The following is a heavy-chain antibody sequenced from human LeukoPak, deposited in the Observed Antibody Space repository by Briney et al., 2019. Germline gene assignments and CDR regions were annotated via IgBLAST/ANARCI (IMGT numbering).Heavy chain of an antibody. CDR2: IRSKGYGGTS. Sequence: LPGGSLRLSCTGSGFTFGDYAMSWFRQAPGRGLEWVGFIRSKGYGGTSEYAASVKGRFTISRDDSKSIAYLQMNSLKTGDTAVYYCTRRKTFDFWGQGTLVTVSS. J-gene: IGHJ4*02. CDR1: GFTFGDYA. V-gene: IGHV3-49*03. CDR3: TRRKTFDF.